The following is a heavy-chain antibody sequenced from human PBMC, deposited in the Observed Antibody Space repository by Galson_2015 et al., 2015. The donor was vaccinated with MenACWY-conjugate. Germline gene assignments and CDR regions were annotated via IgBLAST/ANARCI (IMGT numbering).Heavy chain of an antibody. CDR3: ARHPPGGRGMDV. J-gene: IGHJ6*02. D-gene: IGHD1-26*01. CDR2: IDPVNSNI. V-gene: IGHV5-51*01. CDR1: GYSLTSYW. Sequence: QSGAEVKKPGESLKISCKGSGYSLTSYWIGWVRQMPGKGLEWVGLIDPVNSNIRYSPSFQGQVTISADESISTAYLQWSSLKASDTATYYCARHPPGGRGMDVWGRGTTVTVSS.